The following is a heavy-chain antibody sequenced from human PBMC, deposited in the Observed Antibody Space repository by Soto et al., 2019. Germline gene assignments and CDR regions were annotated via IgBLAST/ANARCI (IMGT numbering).Heavy chain of an antibody. CDR1: GYSFTSYW. CDR3: AKTVSWGIAAAGRAKWFDP. J-gene: IGHJ5*02. CDR2: IYPGDSDT. V-gene: IGHV5-51*01. D-gene: IGHD6-13*01. Sequence: PGESLKISCKGSGYSFTSYWIGWVRQMPGKGLEWMGIIYPGDSDTRYSPSFQGQVTISADKSISTAYLQWSSLKASDTAMYYCAKTVSWGIAAAGRAKWFDPWGQGTLVNVSS.